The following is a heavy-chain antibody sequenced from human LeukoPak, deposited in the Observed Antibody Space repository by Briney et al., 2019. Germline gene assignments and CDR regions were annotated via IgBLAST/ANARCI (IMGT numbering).Heavy chain of an antibody. CDR2: ISGSGGST. D-gene: IGHD2-21*02. CDR3: AKKPVGVGRAYCGVDCYYFDY. J-gene: IGHJ4*02. CDR1: GFTFSTYV. Sequence: PGGSLRLSCAASGFTFSTYVISWVRQAPGKGLEWVSAISGSGGSTYYADSVKGRFTISRDNSKNTLYLQMNSLRAEDTAVYYCAKKPVGVGRAYCGVDCYYFDYWGQGTLVTVSS. V-gene: IGHV3-23*01.